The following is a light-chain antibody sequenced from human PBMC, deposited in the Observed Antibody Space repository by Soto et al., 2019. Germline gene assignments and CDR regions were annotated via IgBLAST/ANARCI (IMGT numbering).Light chain of an antibody. CDR1: QSVSSSY. CDR3: HQYNNWPVT. Sequence: EIGLTQSPCTLSLSTGERATLSCRASQSVSSSYLAWYQQKPGQAPRLLIYGASSRATGIPDRFSGSGSGTDFTLTISRLEPEDFAVYYCHQYNNWPVTFGQGTRLEI. V-gene: IGKV3-20*01. J-gene: IGKJ5*01. CDR2: GAS.